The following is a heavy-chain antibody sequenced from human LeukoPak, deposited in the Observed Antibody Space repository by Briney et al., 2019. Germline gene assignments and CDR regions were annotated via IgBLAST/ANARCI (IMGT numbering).Heavy chain of an antibody. CDR3: ARGMYYYDTSDYYLFDY. CDR2: ISYDGGNK. CDR1: GFPFSDYA. V-gene: IGHV3-30*04. J-gene: IGHJ4*02. D-gene: IGHD3-22*01. Sequence: RGSLRLSCAASGFPFSDYALYWVRQAPGKGLEWEAVISYDGGNKYYADSVKGRFTISRDNSNNTLYLQMNSLRAEDTAVYYCARGMYYYDTSDYYLFDYWGQGTLVTVSS.